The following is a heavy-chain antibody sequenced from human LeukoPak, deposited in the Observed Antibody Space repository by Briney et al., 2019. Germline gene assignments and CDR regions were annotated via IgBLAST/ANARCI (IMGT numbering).Heavy chain of an antibody. D-gene: IGHD1-1*01. V-gene: IGHV1-2*02. CDR3: TGANQLEPYAFDI. CDR1: GYTFTGYY. Sequence: ASVKVSCKASGYTFTGYYMHWVRQAPGQGLEWMGWINPNSGGTNYAQKFQGRVTMTRDTSISTAYMELSRLRSDDTAVYYCTGANQLEPYAFDIWGQGAMVTVSS. CDR2: INPNSGGT. J-gene: IGHJ3*02.